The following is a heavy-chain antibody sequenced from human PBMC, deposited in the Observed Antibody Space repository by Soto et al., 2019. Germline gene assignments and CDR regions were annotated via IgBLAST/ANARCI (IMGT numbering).Heavy chain of an antibody. CDR2: VRSKTDGGTA. V-gene: IGHV3-15*07. CDR3: TTDGGSDWSGAHY. J-gene: IGHJ4*02. Sequence: EVQLVESGGGLVKPGGSLRLSCAASGFTFTNAWMNWVRQTPGKGLEWVGRVRSKTDGGTADYSAPVKGRFTISRDESKDTLYLQMNSLETEDTGLYYCTTDGGSDWSGAHYWGQGTLVTVSP. D-gene: IGHD6-19*01. CDR1: GFTFTNAW.